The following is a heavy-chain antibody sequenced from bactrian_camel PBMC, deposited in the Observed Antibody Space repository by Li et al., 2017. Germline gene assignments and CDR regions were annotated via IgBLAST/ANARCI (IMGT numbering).Heavy chain of an antibody. Sequence: HVQLVESGGGAVQSGGSLRLACAYSGYTSTYKTRYAMAWFRQAPGKKREGVAAVDADGFTTYTDSVKGRFTISKDNAKNTLYLQMNSLKPEDTAMYYCAAEGGPCGHGTDFMGKGTQVTVS. CDR2: VDADGFT. J-gene: IGHJ7*01. CDR1: GYTSTYKTRYA. V-gene: IGHV3S53*01.